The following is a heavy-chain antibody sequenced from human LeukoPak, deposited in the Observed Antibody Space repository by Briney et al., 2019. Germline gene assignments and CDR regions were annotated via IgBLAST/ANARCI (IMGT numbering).Heavy chain of an antibody. V-gene: IGHV4-59*03. CDR2: IYYSGST. CDR3: AMERSSPHAEWFDP. J-gene: IGHJ5*02. Sequence: PSETLSLTCTVSDGSISSYYWTWIRQPPGKRLEWIGYIYYSGSTNYNPSLKSRVTISLDTSKNQFSLKVSSVTAADTAVYYCAMERSSPHAEWFDPWGQGTLVTVSS. D-gene: IGHD3-10*01. CDR1: DGSISSYY.